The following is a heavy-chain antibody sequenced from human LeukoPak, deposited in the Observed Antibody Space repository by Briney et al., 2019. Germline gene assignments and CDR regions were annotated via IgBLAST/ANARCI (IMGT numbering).Heavy chain of an antibody. CDR1: GFTFSSYA. V-gene: IGHV3-66*01. CDR2: IYSGGAT. CDR3: ARDPPAVAANTYG. D-gene: IGHD6-6*01. J-gene: IGHJ4*02. Sequence: EPGGSLRLSCAASGFTFSSYAMSWVRQAPGKGLEWVSLIYSGGATFYADAVKGRFTISRDGSKNTLYLQMNSLRAEDTAVYYCARDPPAVAANTYGWGQGTLVTVSS.